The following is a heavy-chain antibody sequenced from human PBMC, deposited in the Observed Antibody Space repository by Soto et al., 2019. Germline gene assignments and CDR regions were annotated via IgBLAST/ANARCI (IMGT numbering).Heavy chain of an antibody. CDR2: INHSGSS. CDR1: GGSFRGYY. Sequence: QVQLQQSGAGLLKPSETLSLNCTVSGGSFRGYYWGWVRQPPGKGLEWIGEINHSGSSNYHPSLKSRVTISVATSMNQFSLTVNSVTPADTAVYYCARGEITLLGGMDVWGQGTTVTVSS. CDR3: ARGEITLLGGMDV. J-gene: IGHJ6*02. V-gene: IGHV4-34*02. D-gene: IGHD3-10*01.